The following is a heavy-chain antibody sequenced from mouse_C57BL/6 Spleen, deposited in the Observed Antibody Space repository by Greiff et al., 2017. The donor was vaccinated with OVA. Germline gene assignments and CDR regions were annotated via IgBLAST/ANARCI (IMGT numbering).Heavy chain of an antibody. D-gene: IGHD2-5*01. V-gene: IGHV1-26*01. CDR1: GYTFTDYY. CDR2: INPNNGGT. CDR3: ARRDYSNYGWFAY. J-gene: IGHJ3*01. Sequence: EVQLQQSGPELVKPGASVKISCKASGYTFTDYYMNWVKQSHGKSLEWIGDINPNNGGTSYNQKFKGKATLTVDKSSSTAYMELRSLTSEDSAVYYCARRDYSNYGWFAYWGQGTLVTVSA.